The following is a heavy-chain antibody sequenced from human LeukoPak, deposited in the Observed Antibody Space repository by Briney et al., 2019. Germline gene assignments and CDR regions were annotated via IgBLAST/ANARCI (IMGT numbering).Heavy chain of an antibody. Sequence: PGGSLRLSCAASGFTFSSYSMNSVRQAPGKGLEWVSSISSSTSYMYYADSVKGRFTISRDNAKNSLYLQMNSLRAEDTAVYYCARDIVATTSPYYFDYWGQGTLVTVSS. D-gene: IGHD5-12*01. V-gene: IGHV3-21*01. CDR2: ISSSTSYM. CDR1: GFTFSSYS. CDR3: ARDIVATTSPYYFDY. J-gene: IGHJ4*02.